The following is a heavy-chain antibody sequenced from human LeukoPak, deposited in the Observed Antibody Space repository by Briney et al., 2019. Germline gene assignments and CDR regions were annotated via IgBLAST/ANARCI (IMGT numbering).Heavy chain of an antibody. J-gene: IGHJ5*02. V-gene: IGHV1-3*01. Sequence: GASVEVSCTASGYTFTSYAMHWVRQAPGQRLEWMGWINAGNGNTRYSQKFQDRVTITRDTSASTAYMELSSLRFEDTAVYYCARDPRDFWSGYSPWGQGTLVTVSS. CDR1: GYTFTSYA. CDR2: INAGNGNT. D-gene: IGHD3-3*01. CDR3: ARDPRDFWSGYSP.